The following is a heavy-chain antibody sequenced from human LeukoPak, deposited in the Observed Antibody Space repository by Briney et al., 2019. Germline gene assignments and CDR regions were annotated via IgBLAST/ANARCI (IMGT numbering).Heavy chain of an antibody. D-gene: IGHD4-17*01. CDR3: ATAVTTGVYFDL. J-gene: IGHJ2*01. Sequence: SETLSLTCTVSGVSISSYSWNWIRQPAGKGLEWIGHIFASGSTSYNPSLKSRVTMSVDTSKNQFSLNLSSVTAADTAVYYCATAVTTGVYFDLWGRGTLVTVSS. V-gene: IGHV4-4*07. CDR1: GVSISSYS. CDR2: IFASGST.